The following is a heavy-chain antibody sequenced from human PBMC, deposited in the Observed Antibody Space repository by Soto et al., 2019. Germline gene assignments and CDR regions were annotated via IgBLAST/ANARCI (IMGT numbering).Heavy chain of an antibody. V-gene: IGHV3-30*18. CDR1: GFTFSSYG. CDR3: AKEGRPYQLLGGFDP. J-gene: IGHJ5*02. D-gene: IGHD2-2*01. Sequence: QVQLVESGGGVVQPGRSLRLSCAASGFTFSSYGMHWVRQAPGKGLEWVAVISYDGSNKYYADSVKGRFTISRDNSKNTLYLQMNSLRAEDTAVYYCAKEGRPYQLLGGFDPWGQGTLVTVSS. CDR2: ISYDGSNK.